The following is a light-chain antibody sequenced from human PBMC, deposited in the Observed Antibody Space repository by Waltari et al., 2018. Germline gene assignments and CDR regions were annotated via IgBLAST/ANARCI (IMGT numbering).Light chain of an antibody. V-gene: IGLV3-19*01. Sequence: SSELTQDPAVSVAMGQTVRITCQGDSLRRYYASWYQQRPGQAPRLVMYDKNNRPSGVPDRFSGSNSHNTASLTITGAQAEDEASYYCHSRDASGVGGSFGGGTKLTVL. CDR3: HSRDASGVGGS. J-gene: IGLJ2*01. CDR2: DKN. CDR1: SLRRYY.